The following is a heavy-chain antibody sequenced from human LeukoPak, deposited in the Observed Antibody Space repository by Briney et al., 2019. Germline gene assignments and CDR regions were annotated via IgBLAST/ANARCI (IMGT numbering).Heavy chain of an antibody. CDR2: IRSKAYGGTT. CDR3: TSSFGGVDY. Sequence: PGGSLRLSCTASGFTFGDYAMSWVRQAPGKGLEWVGFIRSKAYGGTTEYAASVKGRFTISRDDSKSIAYLQMNSLKTEDTAVYYCTSSFGGVDYWGQGTLVTVSS. V-gene: IGHV3-49*04. J-gene: IGHJ4*02. D-gene: IGHD3-16*01. CDR1: GFTFGDYA.